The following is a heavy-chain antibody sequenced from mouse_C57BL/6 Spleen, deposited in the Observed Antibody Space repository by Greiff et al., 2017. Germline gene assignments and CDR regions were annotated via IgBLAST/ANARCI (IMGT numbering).Heavy chain of an antibody. J-gene: IGHJ2*01. Sequence: QVQLQQSGPELVKPGASVKISCKASGYAFSSSWMNWVKQRPGKGLEWIGRIYPGDGDTNYNGKLKGKATLTADKSSSTAYMQLSILTSKDSAVYFCARYNYGIYQYCFDYWGQGTTLTVSS. D-gene: IGHD1-1*02. CDR3: ARYNYGIYQYCFDY. CDR1: GYAFSSSW. V-gene: IGHV1-82*01. CDR2: IYPGDGDT.